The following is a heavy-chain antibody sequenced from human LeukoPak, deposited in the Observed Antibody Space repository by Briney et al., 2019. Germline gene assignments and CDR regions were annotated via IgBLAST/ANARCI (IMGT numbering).Heavy chain of an antibody. J-gene: IGHJ4*02. CDR2: ISYDGNNK. CDR1: GFTVSSYG. CDR3: AKGGIAVAGTLDY. Sequence: GRSLRLSCAASGFTVSSYGMHWVRQAPGKGLEWVAVISYDGNNKHYADSVKGRFTISRDNSKNTLYLQMNSLRAEDTAVYYCAKGGIAVAGTLDYWGQGTLVTVSS. V-gene: IGHV3-30*18. D-gene: IGHD6-19*01.